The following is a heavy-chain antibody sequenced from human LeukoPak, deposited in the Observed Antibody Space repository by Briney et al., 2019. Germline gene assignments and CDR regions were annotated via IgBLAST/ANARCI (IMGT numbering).Heavy chain of an antibody. D-gene: IGHD3/OR15-3a*01. CDR3: ARRGEWTAWNFDY. CDR2: VNHSGTT. J-gene: IGHJ4*02. Sequence: SETPSLTCAVNGGAFSGYYWSWIRQSPEQGLVWIGEVNHSGTTISNPSLESRVSMSMDLTRKRFSLELTSVTAADTAVYYCARRGEWTAWNFDYWAQGSLVTVSS. CDR1: GGAFSGYY. V-gene: IGHV4-34*01.